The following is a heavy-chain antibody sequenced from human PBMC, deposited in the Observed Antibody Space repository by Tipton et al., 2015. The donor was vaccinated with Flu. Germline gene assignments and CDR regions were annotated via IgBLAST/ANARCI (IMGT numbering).Heavy chain of an antibody. Sequence: LRLSCAVSGGSISSYYWSWIRQPPGKGLEWIGYIYYSGSTNYNPSLKSRVTISVDTSKNQFSLKLSSVTAADTAVYYCAAGGYYGIDPWGQGTLVTVSS. CDR1: GGSISSYY. CDR3: AAGGYYGIDP. D-gene: IGHD3-3*01. J-gene: IGHJ5*02. CDR2: IYYSGST. V-gene: IGHV4-59*08.